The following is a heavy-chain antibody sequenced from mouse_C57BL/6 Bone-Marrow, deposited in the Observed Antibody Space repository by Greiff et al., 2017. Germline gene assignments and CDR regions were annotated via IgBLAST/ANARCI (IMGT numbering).Heavy chain of an antibody. CDR3: ARGSYYGSSWVYYFDY. Sequence: QVQLQQPGAELVMPGASVKLSCKASGYTFTSYWMHWVKQRPGQGLEWIGEIDPSDSYTNYNLKFKGKSTLTVDKSSSTAYMQLSSLTSEDSAVYYCARGSYYGSSWVYYFDYWGQGTTLTVSS. CDR2: IDPSDSYT. V-gene: IGHV1-69*01. D-gene: IGHD1-1*01. CDR1: GYTFTSYW. J-gene: IGHJ2*01.